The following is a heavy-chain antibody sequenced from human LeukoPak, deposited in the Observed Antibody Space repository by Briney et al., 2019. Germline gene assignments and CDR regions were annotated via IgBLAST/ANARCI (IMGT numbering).Heavy chain of an antibody. D-gene: IGHD4-17*01. CDR3: AKGGGYSGDYVSAY. CDR2: LSGSGGGT. J-gene: IGHJ4*02. V-gene: IGHV3-23*01. CDR1: GFTFSSYA. Sequence: GGSLRLSCAASGFTFSSYAMSWVRQAPGKGLEWVSALSGSGGGTHYADAVKGRFTISRDNSKNTLYLQMNSLRAADTAVYYCAKGGGYSGDYVSAYWGQGTLVTVSS.